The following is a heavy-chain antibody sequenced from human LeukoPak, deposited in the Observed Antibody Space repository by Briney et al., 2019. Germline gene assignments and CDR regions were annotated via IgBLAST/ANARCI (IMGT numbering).Heavy chain of an antibody. J-gene: IGHJ4*02. D-gene: IGHD5-18*01. V-gene: IGHV4-39*07. CDR2: IYYSGST. Sequence: PSETLSLTCTVSGGSISSSSYYWGWIRQPPGKGLEWIGSIYYSGSTYYNPSLKSRVTISVDTSKNQFSLKLSSVTAADTAVYYCARDRETAMVHLFDYWGQGTLVTVSS. CDR1: GGSISSSSYY. CDR3: ARDRETAMVHLFDY.